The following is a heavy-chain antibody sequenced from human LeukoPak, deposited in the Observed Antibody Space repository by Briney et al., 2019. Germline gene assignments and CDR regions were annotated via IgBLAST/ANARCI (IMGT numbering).Heavy chain of an antibody. Sequence: SETLSLTCAVSGGSISSGGYSWSWIRQPPGKGLEWIGYIYHSGSTYYNPSLKSRVTISVDRSKNQFSLKLSSVTAAGTAVYYCAREYDSSGYLDYWGQGTLVTVSS. CDR1: GGSISSGGYS. V-gene: IGHV4-30-2*01. D-gene: IGHD3-22*01. CDR3: AREYDSSGYLDY. CDR2: IYHSGST. J-gene: IGHJ4*02.